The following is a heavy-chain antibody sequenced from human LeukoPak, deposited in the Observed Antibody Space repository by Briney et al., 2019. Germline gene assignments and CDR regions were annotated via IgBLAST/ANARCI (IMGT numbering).Heavy chain of an antibody. CDR3: AREGCSSTSCYLWYFDY. V-gene: IGHV3-33*01. CDR2: IWYDGSNK. D-gene: IGHD2-2*01. CDR1: GFTFSSYG. J-gene: IGHJ4*02. Sequence: GGSLRLSCAASGFTFSSYGMHWVRQAPGKGLEWVAVIWYDGSNKYFADSVKGRFTISRDNSKNTLYLQMNSLRAEDTAVYYCAREGCSSTSCYLWYFDYWGQGTLVTVSS.